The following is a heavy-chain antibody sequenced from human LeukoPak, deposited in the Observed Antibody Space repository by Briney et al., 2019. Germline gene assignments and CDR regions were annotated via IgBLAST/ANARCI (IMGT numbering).Heavy chain of an antibody. CDR1: GGSFSGYY. V-gene: IGHV4-34*01. Sequence: SETLSLTCAVYGGSFSGYYWSWTRQPPGKGLEWIGEINHSGSTNYNPSLKSRVTISVDTSKNQFSLKLSSVTAADTAVYYCARGSSGWYFLSEKNWFDPWGQGTLVTVSS. CDR2: INHSGST. CDR3: ARGSSGWYFLSEKNWFDP. J-gene: IGHJ5*02. D-gene: IGHD6-19*01.